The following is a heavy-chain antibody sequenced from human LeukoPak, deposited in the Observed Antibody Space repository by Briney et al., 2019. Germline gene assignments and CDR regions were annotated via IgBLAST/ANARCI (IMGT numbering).Heavy chain of an antibody. D-gene: IGHD3-10*01. CDR2: IYYSGST. V-gene: IGHV4-59*01. J-gene: IGHJ4*02. CDR1: GGSISSYY. Sequence: PSETLSLTCTVSGGSISSYYWSWIRQPPGKGLEWIGYIYYSGSTNYNPSLKSRVTISVDTSKNQFSPKLSSVTAADTAVYYCAREGYGSGSYFDYWGQGTLVTVSS. CDR3: AREGYGSGSYFDY.